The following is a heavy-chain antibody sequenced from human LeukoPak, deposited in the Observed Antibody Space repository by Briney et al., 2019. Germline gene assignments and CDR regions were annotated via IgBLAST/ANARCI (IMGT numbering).Heavy chain of an antibody. D-gene: IGHD3-9*01. CDR1: GYSFTSYW. J-gene: IGHJ4*02. Sequence: GESLKISCKGSGYSFTSYWIGWVRQMPGKGLEWMGIIYPGDSDTRYSPSFQGQVTISADKSISTAYLQWSSLKASDTAMYYCARGGYYDILTGYQTGNCDYWGQGTLVTVSS. CDR2: IYPGDSDT. V-gene: IGHV5-51*01. CDR3: ARGGYYDILTGYQTGNCDY.